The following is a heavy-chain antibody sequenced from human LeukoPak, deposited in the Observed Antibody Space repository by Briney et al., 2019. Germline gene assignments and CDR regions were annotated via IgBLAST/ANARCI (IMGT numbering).Heavy chain of an antibody. CDR1: GYTFTGYY. Sequence: GASVKVSCKASGYTFTGYYMHWVRQAPGQGLEWMGRINPNSGGTNYAQKFQGRVTMTRDTSISTAYMELSRLRSDDTAVYYCARGLELMISYYYYYMDVWGKGTTVTVSS. V-gene: IGHV1-2*06. CDR3: ARGLELMISYYYYYMDV. D-gene: IGHD1-7*01. J-gene: IGHJ6*03. CDR2: INPNSGGT.